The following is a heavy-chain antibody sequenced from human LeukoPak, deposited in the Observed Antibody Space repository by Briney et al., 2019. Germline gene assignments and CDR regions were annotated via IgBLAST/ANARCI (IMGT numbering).Heavy chain of an antibody. CDR1: GFTFSSYS. CDR2: ISSSSSYI. Sequence: RGSLRLSCAASGFTFSSYSMNWVRQAPGKGLEWVSSISSSSSYIYYADSVKGRFTISRDNAKNSLYLQMNSLRADDTAVYYCAKANWGGDYYFYYGLDVWGQGTTVTVSS. D-gene: IGHD7-27*01. J-gene: IGHJ6*02. CDR3: AKANWGGDYYFYYGLDV. V-gene: IGHV3-21*04.